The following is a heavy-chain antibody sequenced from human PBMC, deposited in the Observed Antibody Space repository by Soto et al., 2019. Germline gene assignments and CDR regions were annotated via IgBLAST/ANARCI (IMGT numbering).Heavy chain of an antibody. J-gene: IGHJ4*02. CDR3: ARGGLGGYCSGGSCYSDY. CDR2: IIPIFGTA. Sequence: QVQLVQSGAEVKKPGSSVKVSCKASGGTFSSYAISWVRQAPGQGLEWMGGIIPIFGTANYAQKFPGRVTITADESTSTAYMELSSLRYEDTAVYYCARGGLGGYCSGGSCYSDYWGQGTLVTVSS. V-gene: IGHV1-69*01. D-gene: IGHD2-15*01. CDR1: GGTFSSYA.